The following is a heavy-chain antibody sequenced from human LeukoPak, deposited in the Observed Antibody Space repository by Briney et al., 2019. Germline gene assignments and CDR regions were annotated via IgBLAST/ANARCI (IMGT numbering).Heavy chain of an antibody. CDR2: ISSSGSTI. J-gene: IGHJ3*02. D-gene: IGHD3-22*01. CDR1: GFTFSSYE. CDR3: ARALYYYDSSGYYADAFDI. V-gene: IGHV3-48*03. Sequence: AGGSLRLSCAASGFTFSSYEMNWVRQAPGKGLEWVSYISSSGSTIYYADSVKGRFTISRDNAKNSLYLQMNSLRAEDTAVYYCARALYYYDSSGYYADAFDIWGQGTMVTVSS.